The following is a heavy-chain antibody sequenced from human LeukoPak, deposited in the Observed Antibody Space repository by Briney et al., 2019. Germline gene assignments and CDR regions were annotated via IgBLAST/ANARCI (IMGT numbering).Heavy chain of an antibody. CDR3: ARDPYSSGWYWFDP. V-gene: IGHV3-48*02. Sequence: PGGSLRLSCAASGFTFNSYSKNWLRQAPGKGLEWVADISSSSGTIYYADPVKGRFTISRDNAKNSLYLQMNSLRDEDTVVYYCARDPYSSGWYWFDPWGQGTLVTVSS. CDR1: GFTFNSYS. CDR2: ISSSSGTI. D-gene: IGHD6-19*01. J-gene: IGHJ5*02.